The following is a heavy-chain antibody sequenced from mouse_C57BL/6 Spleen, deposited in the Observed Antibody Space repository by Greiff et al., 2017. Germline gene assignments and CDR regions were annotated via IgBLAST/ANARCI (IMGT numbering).Heavy chain of an antibody. J-gene: IGHJ2*01. CDR3: SRRDYDGSPHCC. Sequence: VQLQQPGAELVRPGSSVKLSCKASGYTFTSYWMDWVKQRPGQGLEWIGNIYPSDSETHYNQKFKDKATLTVDKYSSTAYLQLSSLTSEDSAVYYCSRRDYDGSPHCCWGQGPTLTVAS. D-gene: IGHD2-3*01. V-gene: IGHV1-61*01. CDR2: IYPSDSET. CDR1: GYTFTSYW.